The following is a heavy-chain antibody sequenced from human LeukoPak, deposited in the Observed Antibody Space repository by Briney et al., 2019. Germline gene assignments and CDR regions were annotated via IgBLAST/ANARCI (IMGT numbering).Heavy chain of an antibody. CDR3: ARDGKDYYDSSGYPNWFDP. D-gene: IGHD3-22*01. CDR2: IIPILGIA. CDR1: GGTFSSYA. V-gene: IGHV1-69*04. J-gene: IGHJ5*02. Sequence: SVKVSCKASGGTFSSYAISWVRQAPGQGLEWMGRIIPILGIANYAQKFQGRVTITADKSTSTAYMELSSLRSEDTAVYYCARDGKDYYDSSGYPNWFDPWGQGTLVTVSS.